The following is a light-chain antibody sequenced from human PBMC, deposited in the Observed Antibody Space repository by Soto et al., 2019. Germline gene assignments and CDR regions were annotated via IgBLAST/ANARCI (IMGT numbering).Light chain of an antibody. V-gene: IGKV3-11*01. CDR3: QQRYSWPPIT. J-gene: IGKJ5*01. Sequence: EFVLTQSPATLSLSPGERATLSCRASQSVSSYLAWYQQKPGQAPRLLIYHASNRATGIPARFSGSGSETDFTLTISSLEPEDFAVYYCQQRYSWPPITFGQGTRLGIK. CDR2: HAS. CDR1: QSVSSY.